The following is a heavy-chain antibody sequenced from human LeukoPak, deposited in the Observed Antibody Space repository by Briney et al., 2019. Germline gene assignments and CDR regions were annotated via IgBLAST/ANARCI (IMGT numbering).Heavy chain of an antibody. J-gene: IGHJ4*02. CDR3: AREGGGSIAAAGTPN. CDR1: GGSISSYY. V-gene: IGHV4-59*12. D-gene: IGHD6-13*01. Sequence: SETLSLTCTVSGGSISSYYWSWIRQPPGKGLEWIGYIYYSGSTNYNPSLKSRVTISVDTSKNQFSLKLSSVTAADTAVYYCAREGGGSIAAAGTPNWGQGTLVTVST. CDR2: IYYSGST.